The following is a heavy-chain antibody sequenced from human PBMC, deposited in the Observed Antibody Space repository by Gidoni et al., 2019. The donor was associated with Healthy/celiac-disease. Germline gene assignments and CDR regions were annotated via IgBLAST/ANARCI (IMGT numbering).Heavy chain of an antibody. Sequence: QVQLVQSGAEVKKPGASVKVSCKASGSTFTSYDINWVRQATGQGLEWMGWMNPNSGNTGYAQKFQGRVTMTRNTSISTAYMELSSLRSEDTAVYYCARGRLGYYDSSGYYYVWGQGTLVTVSS. J-gene: IGHJ4*02. V-gene: IGHV1-8*01. CDR2: MNPNSGNT. D-gene: IGHD3-22*01. CDR3: ARGRLGYYDSSGYYYV. CDR1: GSTFTSYD.